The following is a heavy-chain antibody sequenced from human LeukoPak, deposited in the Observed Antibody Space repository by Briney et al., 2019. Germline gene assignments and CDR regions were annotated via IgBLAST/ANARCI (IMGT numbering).Heavy chain of an antibody. Sequence: SETLSLTCAVYGGSFSGYYWSWIRQSPGKGLEWIGEINHRGTTKYNASLESRVTISLDTSKNQFSLEVTSVTAADTATYYCARGSSYSASGYPYFDHWGQGTLVPVSS. CDR1: GGSFSGYY. V-gene: IGHV4-34*01. D-gene: IGHD3-22*01. CDR2: INHRGTT. CDR3: ARGSSYSASGYPYFDH. J-gene: IGHJ4*02.